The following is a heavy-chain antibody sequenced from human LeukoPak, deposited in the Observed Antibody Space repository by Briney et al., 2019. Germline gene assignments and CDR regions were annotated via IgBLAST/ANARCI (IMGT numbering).Heavy chain of an antibody. CDR2: IYYSGST. CDR1: GGSISSYY. CDR3: AREEIRGYSYGYI. V-gene: IGHV4-59*01. J-gene: IGHJ3*02. Sequence: SETLSLTCTVSGGSISSYYWSWIRQPPGRGLEWIGYIYYSGSTNYNPSLKSRVTISVDMSKNQFSLKLSSVTAADTAVYYCAREEIRGYSYGYIWGQGTLVTVSS. D-gene: IGHD5-18*01.